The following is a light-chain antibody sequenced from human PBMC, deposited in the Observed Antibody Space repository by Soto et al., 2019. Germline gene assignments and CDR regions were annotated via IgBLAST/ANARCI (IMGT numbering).Light chain of an antibody. Sequence: EIVMTQSPATLSVSPGERATLSCRASQSVSTSLAWYQQNPGQSPRLLIYGASTRATGIPARFSGSGSGTEFTLTISSLQSEDFALYSCQQYNKRPWTFGQGTKVEIK. J-gene: IGKJ1*01. CDR3: QQYNKRPWT. CDR1: QSVSTS. V-gene: IGKV3-15*01. CDR2: GAS.